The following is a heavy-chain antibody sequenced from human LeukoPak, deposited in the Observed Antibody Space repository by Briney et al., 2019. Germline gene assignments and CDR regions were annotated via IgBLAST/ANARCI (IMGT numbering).Heavy chain of an antibody. CDR2: INHSGST. J-gene: IGHJ4*02. D-gene: IGHD2-2*01. CDR3: ARGRVVVPAAITVFDY. CDR1: GGSFSGYY. V-gene: IGHV4-34*01. Sequence: PSETLSLTCAVYGGSFSGYYWSWIRQPPGKGLGWIGEINHSGSTNYNPSLKSRVTISVDTSKNQFSLKLSSVTAADTAVYYCARGRVVVPAAITVFDYWGQGTLVTVSS.